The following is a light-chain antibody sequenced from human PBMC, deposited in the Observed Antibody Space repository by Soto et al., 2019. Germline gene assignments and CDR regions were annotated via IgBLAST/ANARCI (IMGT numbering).Light chain of an antibody. CDR3: QQYGSSSWT. V-gene: IGKV3-20*01. J-gene: IGKJ1*01. CDR1: QSVSSIY. Sequence: EIVLTQSPGTLSLSPGERATLSCRASQSVSSIYLAWYQHKPGQAPRLLIYGASSRATVIPDRFSGSGSGTDFTRTISSLEPEDFAVYYCQQYGSSSWTFGRGTTVEIK. CDR2: GAS.